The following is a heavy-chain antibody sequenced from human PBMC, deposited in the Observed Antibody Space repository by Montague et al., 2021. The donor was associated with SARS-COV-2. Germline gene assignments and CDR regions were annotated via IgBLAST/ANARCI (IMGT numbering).Heavy chain of an antibody. CDR3: ARDVRGNVDY. CDR1: GFSIRTYW. CDR2: INPDGGRT. J-gene: IGHJ4*01. D-gene: IGHD3-10*01. V-gene: IGHV3-74*01. Sequence: SRRLSWSASGFSIRTYWFHWVRQAPGKGLVWVSRINPDGGRTDYADSVKGRFIISRDNARNTLYLHMNSLRADDTAVYYCARDVRGNVDYWGHGTLVTVSS.